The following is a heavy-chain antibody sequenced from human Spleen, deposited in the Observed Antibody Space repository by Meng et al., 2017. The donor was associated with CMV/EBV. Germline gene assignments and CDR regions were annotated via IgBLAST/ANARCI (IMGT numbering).Heavy chain of an antibody. Sequence: YWSWIRQHPGKGLEWMGIIYPGDSDTRYSPSFQGQVTISADKSISTAYLQWSSLKASDTAMYYCARLYYYGSGHEGYFDYWGQGTLVTVSS. D-gene: IGHD3-10*01. V-gene: IGHV5-51*01. CDR3: ARLYYYGSGHEGYFDY. J-gene: IGHJ4*02. CDR2: IYPGDSDT. CDR1: YW.